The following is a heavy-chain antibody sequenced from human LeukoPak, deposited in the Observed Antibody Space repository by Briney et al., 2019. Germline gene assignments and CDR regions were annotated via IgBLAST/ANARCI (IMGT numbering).Heavy chain of an antibody. Sequence: SETLSLTCTDSGGSISSQYWSWIRQPPGKGLEWIGYIYYSGSTNYNPSLKGRVTMSVDTSKNQFSLKLSSVTAADTAVYYCVRWEYSSSPNWFDPWGQGTLVTVSS. CDR3: VRWEYSSSPNWFDP. V-gene: IGHV4-59*11. CDR1: GGSISSQY. J-gene: IGHJ5*02. D-gene: IGHD6-6*01. CDR2: IYYSGST.